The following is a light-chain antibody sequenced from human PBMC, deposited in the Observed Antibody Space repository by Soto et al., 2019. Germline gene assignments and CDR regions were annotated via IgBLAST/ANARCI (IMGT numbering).Light chain of an antibody. J-gene: IGLJ3*02. Sequence: QSALTQPPSASGSPGQPVTISCTGTRSDVGAYKYVSWYQQYPGKAPKLMIYEVSKRPSGVPDRFSGSKSGHTASLTVSGLQAEDEADYYCTSYAGSNIWVFGGGTKLTVL. CDR1: RSDVGAYKY. CDR3: TSYAGSNIWV. V-gene: IGLV2-8*01. CDR2: EVS.